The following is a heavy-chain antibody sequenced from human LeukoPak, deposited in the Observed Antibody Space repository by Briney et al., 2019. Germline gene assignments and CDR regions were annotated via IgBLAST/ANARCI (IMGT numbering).Heavy chain of an antibody. J-gene: IGHJ4*02. V-gene: IGHV3-30*02. CDR3: AKGGHIVVVPAAIDY. CDR1: GFTFSSYG. D-gene: IGHD2-2*02. Sequence: GGSLRLSCAASGFTFSSYGMLWGRQAPGKGLGWVAFIRYDGSNKYYADSVKGRFTISRDNSKNTLYLEMYSLRAEDTAVYYCAKGGHIVVVPAAIDYWGQGPLVTVSS. CDR2: IRYDGSNK.